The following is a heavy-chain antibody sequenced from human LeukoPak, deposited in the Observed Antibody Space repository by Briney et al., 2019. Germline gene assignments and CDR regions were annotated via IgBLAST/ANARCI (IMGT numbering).Heavy chain of an antibody. CDR2: IYYSGST. CDR1: GGSISSGDYY. V-gene: IGHV4-30-4*08. D-gene: IGHD6-6*01. CDR3: AREAPAYAQGSSAPLPQYAFDI. Sequence: TLSLTCTVSGGSISSGDYYWSWIRQPPGKGLEWIGYIYYSGSTYYNPSLKSRVTISVDTSKNQFSLKLSSVTAADTAVYYCAREAPAYAQGSSAPLPQYAFDIWGQGTMVTVSS. J-gene: IGHJ3*02.